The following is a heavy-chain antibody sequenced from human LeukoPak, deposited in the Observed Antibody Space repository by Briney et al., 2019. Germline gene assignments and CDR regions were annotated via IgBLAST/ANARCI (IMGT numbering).Heavy chain of an antibody. D-gene: IGHD3-10*01. CDR3: ARVPGS. Sequence: PGGSLRLSCAASGFSFSSYAMHWVRQAPGKGLEWVAVISYDGSNKYYTDSVKGRFTISRDNSKNTLYLQMNSLRAEDTAVYYCARVPGSWGQGTLVTVSS. CDR1: GFSFSSYA. V-gene: IGHV3-30*04. J-gene: IGHJ4*02. CDR2: ISYDGSNK.